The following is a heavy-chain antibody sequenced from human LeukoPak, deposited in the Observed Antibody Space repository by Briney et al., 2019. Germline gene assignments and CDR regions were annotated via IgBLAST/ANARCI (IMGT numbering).Heavy chain of an antibody. CDR2: IGTNDSTV. Sequence: GGSLRLSCAASGFILSSYSMNWVRQAPGKGLEWVSYIGTNDSTVYYADSVQGRFTISRDNTKNSLYLQTNSLRAEDTAIYYCLSGSGYWGQGTLVTVSS. J-gene: IGHJ4*02. D-gene: IGHD3-10*01. V-gene: IGHV3-48*04. CDR3: LSGSGY. CDR1: GFILSSYS.